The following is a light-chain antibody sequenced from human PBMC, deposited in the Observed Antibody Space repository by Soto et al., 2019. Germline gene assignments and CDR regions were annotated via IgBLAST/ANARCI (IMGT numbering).Light chain of an antibody. CDR2: EAS. CDR3: QQRNRWPLT. CDR1: QDIGKF. Sequence: VLTQSPDTLSLSPGERATLSCRASQDIGKFLVWYQQKPGLSPSLVIYEASKRATDIPDRFSGSGSGTDFTLTINRLEPEDGGVYYCQQRNRWPLTFGGGTKVELK. J-gene: IGKJ4*01. V-gene: IGKV3-11*01.